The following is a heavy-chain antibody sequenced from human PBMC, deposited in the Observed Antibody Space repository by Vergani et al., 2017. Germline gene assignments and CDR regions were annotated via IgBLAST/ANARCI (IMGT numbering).Heavy chain of an antibody. Sequence: QVQLVESGGGVVQPGGSLRLSCIASGFTFRIYGMHWVRQAPGKGLEWVAFIRYDGTKRFYGDSVKGRFTISRDNSQTTVFLQMNSLRADDSAVYYCARAPGGNYXDSSGYYYYYGMDVWGQGTTVTVSS. CDR1: GFTFRIYG. J-gene: IGHJ6*02. D-gene: IGHD3-22*01. CDR3: ARAPGGNYXDSSGYYYYYGMDV. CDR2: IRYDGTKR. V-gene: IGHV3-30*02.